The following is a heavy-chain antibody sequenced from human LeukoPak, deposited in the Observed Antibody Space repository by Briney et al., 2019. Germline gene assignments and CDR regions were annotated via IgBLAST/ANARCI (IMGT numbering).Heavy chain of an antibody. V-gene: IGHV3-30*01. J-gene: IGHJ4*02. Sequence: GGSLRLSCAASGFTFSSYGIHWVRQAPGKGPEWVALISYDGSKKYYADSVKGRFTISRDNSKKTLDLQMNGLRVEDTAVYYCARDVSGHYSFDYGGQGTLVTVSS. D-gene: IGHD3-22*01. CDR3: ARDVSGHYSFDY. CDR2: ISYDGSKK. CDR1: GFTFSSYG.